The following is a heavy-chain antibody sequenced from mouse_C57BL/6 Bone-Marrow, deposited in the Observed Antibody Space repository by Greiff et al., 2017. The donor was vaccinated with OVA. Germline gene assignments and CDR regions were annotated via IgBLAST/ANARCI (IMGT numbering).Heavy chain of an antibody. J-gene: IGHJ4*01. Sequence: EVKLVESGGGLVQPGGSLKLSCAASGFTFSDYGMAWVRQAPRKGPEWVAFISNLAYSIYYADTVTGRFTISRENAKNTLYLEMSSLRSEDTAMYYCARNWDGIFFYYAMDYWGQGTSVTVSS. D-gene: IGHD4-1*01. CDR1: GFTFSDYG. CDR3: ARNWDGIFFYYAMDY. CDR2: ISNLAYSI. V-gene: IGHV5-15*01.